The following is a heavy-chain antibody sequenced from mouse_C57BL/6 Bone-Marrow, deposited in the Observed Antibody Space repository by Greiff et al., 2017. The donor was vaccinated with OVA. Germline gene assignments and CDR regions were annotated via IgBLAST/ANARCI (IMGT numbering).Heavy chain of an antibody. V-gene: IGHV1-15*01. D-gene: IGHD1-1*01. J-gene: IGHJ2*01. CDR1: GYTFTDYE. CDR3: TRPYYGSSYEGYFDY. Sequence: QVQLQQSGAELVRPGASVTLSCKASGYTFTDYEMHWVKQTPVHGLEWIGAIDPETGGTAYNQKFKGKAILTADKSPSTAYMELRSLTSEDSAVYYCTRPYYGSSYEGYFDYWGQGTTLTVSS. CDR2: IDPETGGT.